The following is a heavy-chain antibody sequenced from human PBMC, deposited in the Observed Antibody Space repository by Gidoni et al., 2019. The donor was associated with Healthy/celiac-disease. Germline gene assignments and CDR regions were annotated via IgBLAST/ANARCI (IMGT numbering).Heavy chain of an antibody. J-gene: IGHJ3*02. CDR3: TTGFRRWLSIDAFDI. CDR2: IKSKTDGGTT. D-gene: IGHD3-22*01. V-gene: IGHV3-15*01. Sequence: EVQLVESGGGLVKPGGSLRLSCAASGFPFSNAWMSWVRQAPGKGLEWVGRIKSKTDGGTTDYAAPVKGRFTISRDDSKNTLYLQMNSLKTEDTAVYYCTTGFRRWLSIDAFDIWGQGTMVTVSS. CDR1: GFPFSNAW.